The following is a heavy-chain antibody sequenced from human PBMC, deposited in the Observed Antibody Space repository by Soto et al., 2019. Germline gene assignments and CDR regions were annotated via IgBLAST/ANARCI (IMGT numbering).Heavy chain of an antibody. J-gene: IGHJ4*02. Sequence: EAQLVESGGGLVQPGGSLRLSCETSGFIISNNHMTWVRQGPGKGLEWVSVLYSGGSTYYADSVKGRFSISRDNSKSTLYLQMNSLRAEDTAVYYCARVLCPDYGDFDFWGQGTLVTVSS. CDR1: GFIISNNH. CDR2: LYSGGST. CDR3: ARVLCPDYGDFDF. D-gene: IGHD4-17*01. V-gene: IGHV3-66*01.